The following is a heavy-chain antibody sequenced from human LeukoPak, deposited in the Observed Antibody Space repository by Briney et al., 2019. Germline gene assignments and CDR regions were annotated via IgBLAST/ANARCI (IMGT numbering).Heavy chain of an antibody. D-gene: IGHD3-22*01. V-gene: IGHV3-7*01. J-gene: IGHJ3*02. CDR1: GFTFSSYW. Sequence: GGSLRLSCAASGFTFSSYWMSWVRQAPGKGLEWVANIKQGGSEKYYVDSVKGRFTISRDNAKNSLYLQMNSLRAEDTAVYYCARDPYYYDSSGYYYVPAFDIWGQGTVVTVSS. CDR3: ARDPYYYDSSGYYYVPAFDI. CDR2: IKQGGSEK.